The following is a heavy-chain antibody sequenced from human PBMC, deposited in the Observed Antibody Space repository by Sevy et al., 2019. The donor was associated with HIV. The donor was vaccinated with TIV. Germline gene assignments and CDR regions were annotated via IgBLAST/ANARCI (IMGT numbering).Heavy chain of an antibody. Sequence: ASVKVSCKASGYTFTNYAMHWVRQAPGQRLEWMGWSNTGNGNTKYSQKFQGRVTITRDTSARTAYMELSSLRSEDTAIYYCAREVFYYYYYMDVWGKGTTVTVSS. V-gene: IGHV1-3*04. CDR1: GYTFTNYA. J-gene: IGHJ6*03. CDR2: SNTGNGNT. CDR3: AREVFYYYYYMDV.